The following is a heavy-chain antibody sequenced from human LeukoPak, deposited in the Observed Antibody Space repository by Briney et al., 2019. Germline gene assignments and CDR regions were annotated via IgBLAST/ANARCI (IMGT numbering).Heavy chain of an antibody. J-gene: IGHJ6*04. V-gene: IGHV3-53*01. Sequence: PGGSLRLSCAASGITVSNNYMSWVRQAPGKGLEWVSVIYPGGSTFYADSVKGRFTISRDNAKNSLYLQMNSLRAEDTAVYYCAELGITMIGGVWGKGTTVTISS. CDR3: AELGITMIGGV. CDR1: GITVSNNY. CDR2: IYPGGST. D-gene: IGHD3-10*02.